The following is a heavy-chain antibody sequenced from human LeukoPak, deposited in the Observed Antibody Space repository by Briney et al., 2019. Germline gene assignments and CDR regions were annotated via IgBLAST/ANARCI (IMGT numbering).Heavy chain of an antibody. V-gene: IGHV4-39*01. CDR3: ARGAQLPKLYYYYYMDV. CDR2: IYYSGST. J-gene: IGHJ6*03. CDR1: GGSISSSSYY. Sequence: SETLSLTCTVSGGSISSSSYYWGWIRQPPGKGLEWIGSIYYSGSTYYNPSLKSRVTISVDTSKNQFSLKLSSVTAADTAVYYCARGAQLPKLYYYYYMDVWGKGTTVTVSS. D-gene: IGHD2-2*01.